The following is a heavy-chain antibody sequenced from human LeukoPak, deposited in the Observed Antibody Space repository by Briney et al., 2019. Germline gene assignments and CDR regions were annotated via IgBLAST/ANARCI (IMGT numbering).Heavy chain of an antibody. Sequence: PGGSLRLYCAASGFTFTNYGMSWVRQAPGKGLEWVSSIISNGGNTYYADSVKGRFTISRDNSKNTLYLQMNSLRAEDTAVYYCARTPFGDPPGGYFQHWGQGTLVTVSS. CDR1: GFTFTNYG. J-gene: IGHJ1*01. CDR2: IISNGGNT. D-gene: IGHD3-10*01. CDR3: ARTPFGDPPGGYFQH. V-gene: IGHV3-23*01.